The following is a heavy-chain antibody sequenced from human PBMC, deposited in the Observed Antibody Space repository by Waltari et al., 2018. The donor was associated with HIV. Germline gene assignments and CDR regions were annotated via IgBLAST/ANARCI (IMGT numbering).Heavy chain of an antibody. V-gene: IGHV1-18*01. D-gene: IGHD3-10*01. J-gene: IGHJ6*02. CDR1: GYTFGAYL. Sequence: QAQLVQSGAEMRTPGASVTVSCTASGYTFGAYLITWVRQAPGQGLEWMGWISGYNGNTNYAQKFQDRVNMTTDTSTSTAHMELRSLRSDDTAVYYCARGVSIVRGVMIRGHMDVWGQGTTVTVSS. CDR2: ISGYNGNT. CDR3: ARGVSIVRGVMIRGHMDV.